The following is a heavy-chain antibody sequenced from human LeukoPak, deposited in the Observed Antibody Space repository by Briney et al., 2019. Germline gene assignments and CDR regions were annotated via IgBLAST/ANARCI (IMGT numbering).Heavy chain of an antibody. Sequence: GGSLRLSCAASGFTFSSYSMNWVRQAPGKGLAWVSSISSSSSYIYYADSVKGRFTISRDNAKNSLYLQMNSLRAEDTAVYYCARAIAVAHFDYWGQGTLVTVSS. CDR1: GFTFSSYS. D-gene: IGHD6-19*01. J-gene: IGHJ4*02. CDR3: ARAIAVAHFDY. CDR2: ISSSSSYI. V-gene: IGHV3-21*01.